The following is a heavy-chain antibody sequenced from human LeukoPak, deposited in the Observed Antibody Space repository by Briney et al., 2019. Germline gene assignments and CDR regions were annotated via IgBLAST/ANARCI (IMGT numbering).Heavy chain of an antibody. CDR1: GGSFSGYY. CDR2: INHSGST. Sequence: PLETLSLTCAVYGGSFSGYYWSWIRQPPGKGLEWIGEINHSGSTNYNPSLKSRVTISVDTSKNQFSLKLSSVTAADAAVYYCAREWFGDLAPYWGQGTLVTVSS. D-gene: IGHD3-10*01. J-gene: IGHJ4*02. V-gene: IGHV4-34*01. CDR3: AREWFGDLAPY.